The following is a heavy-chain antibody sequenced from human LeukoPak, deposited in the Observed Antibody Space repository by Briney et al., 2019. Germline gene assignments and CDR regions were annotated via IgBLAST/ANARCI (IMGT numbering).Heavy chain of an antibody. Sequence: SETLSLTCAVYGGSFGGYYWNWIRQPPGKGLEWIGEINHSGSTKYNPSLKSRVTISLDTSNNQFSLKLSSVTAADTAMYYCVRGLWNPLWAFDIWGQGTTVTVSS. CDR3: VRGLWNPLWAFDI. CDR1: GGSFGGYY. V-gene: IGHV4-34*01. CDR2: INHSGST. J-gene: IGHJ3*02. D-gene: IGHD5-18*01.